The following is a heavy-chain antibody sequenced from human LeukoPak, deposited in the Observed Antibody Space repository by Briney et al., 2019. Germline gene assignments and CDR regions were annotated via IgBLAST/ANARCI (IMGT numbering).Heavy chain of an antibody. CDR1: GFTFSSYS. Sequence: GGSLRLSCAASGFTFSSYSMNWVRQAPGKGLEWVSYISSSSSYIYYADSVKGRFTISRDNAKNSLYLQMNSLRAEDTAVYYCARWGSVAGRDAFDIWGQGTMVTVSS. CDR2: ISSSSSYI. J-gene: IGHJ3*02. D-gene: IGHD6-19*01. V-gene: IGHV3-21*05. CDR3: ARWGSVAGRDAFDI.